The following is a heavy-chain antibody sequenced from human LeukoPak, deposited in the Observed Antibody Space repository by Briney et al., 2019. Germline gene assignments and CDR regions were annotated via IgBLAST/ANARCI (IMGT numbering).Heavy chain of an antibody. J-gene: IGHJ6*02. Sequence: PGGSLRLSCAASGFIFSSNDMHWVRQPTGKGLEWVSGIGIAGDTYYADSVEGRFTISRENDKNSLYLQMNSLRAGDTAVYYCARAAQGDYYGMDVWGQGTTVTVSS. CDR3: ARAAQGDYYGMDV. CDR2: IGIAGDT. CDR1: GFIFSSND. V-gene: IGHV3-13*01.